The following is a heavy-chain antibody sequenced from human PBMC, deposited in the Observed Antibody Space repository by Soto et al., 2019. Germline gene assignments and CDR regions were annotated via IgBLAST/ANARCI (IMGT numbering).Heavy chain of an antibody. CDR1: GFTFSSYA. Sequence: GGSLRLSCSASGFTFSSYAMSWVRQAPGKGLEWVSAIIDDGGRAYYADSVKGRFTISRDNSKNTLSLQMNSLRAEDTAVYYCAKDKMAQWLVGGYFDYWGQGTQVTVSS. CDR3: AKDKMAQWLVGGYFDY. D-gene: IGHD6-19*01. J-gene: IGHJ4*02. CDR2: IIDDGGRA. V-gene: IGHV3-23*01.